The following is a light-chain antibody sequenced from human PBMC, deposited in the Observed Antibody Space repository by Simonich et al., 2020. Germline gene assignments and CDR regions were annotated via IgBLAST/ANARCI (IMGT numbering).Light chain of an antibody. Sequence: EIVLTQSPATLSLSPGERATLSCRPSQSVSRYLAWYHQKPGQAPMLLIDDASNRATGSPAMFSGSGSGTDFTLTISSLEPEDFAVYYCQQRSNWLVTFGQGTKLEIK. CDR3: QQRSNWLVT. CDR2: DAS. CDR1: QSVSRY. V-gene: IGKV3-11*01. J-gene: IGKJ2*01.